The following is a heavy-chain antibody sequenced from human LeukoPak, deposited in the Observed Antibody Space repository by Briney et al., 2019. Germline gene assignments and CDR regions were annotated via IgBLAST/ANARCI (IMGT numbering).Heavy chain of an antibody. J-gene: IGHJ4*02. Sequence: GGSLRLSCAASGFTVSSGYMSWVRQAPGKGLEWVSIIYSGGSTYYADSVKGRFTIPRDNSKNTLYLQMNNLRAEDTAVYYCARDLGSSSDYWGQGILVTVSS. CDR3: ARDLGSSSDY. CDR1: GFTVSSGY. V-gene: IGHV3-53*01. D-gene: IGHD3-16*01. CDR2: IYSGGST.